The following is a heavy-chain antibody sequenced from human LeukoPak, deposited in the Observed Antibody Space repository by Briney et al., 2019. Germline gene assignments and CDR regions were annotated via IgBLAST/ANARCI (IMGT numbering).Heavy chain of an antibody. D-gene: IGHD6-6*01. CDR2: ITPGGGI. J-gene: IGHJ4*02. CDR3: ASVDSTSPHKLDY. Sequence: GASVKVSCKASGYTFSNYDMNWVRQAPGQGLEWMGMITPGGGISYAQKFQGRITMTRDMSTNTVYMELSSLRSEDTAVYYCASVDSTSPHKLDYWGQGTLVTVSS. CDR1: GYTFSNYD. V-gene: IGHV1-46*01.